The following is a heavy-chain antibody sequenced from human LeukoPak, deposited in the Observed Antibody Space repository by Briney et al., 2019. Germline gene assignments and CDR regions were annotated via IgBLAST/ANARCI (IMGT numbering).Heavy chain of an antibody. J-gene: IGHJ6*02. V-gene: IGHV4-59*01. Sequence: SETLSLTCTVSGGSISGSRTWGWVRQPPGKGPEWIGYIYYSGSTNYNPSLKSRVTISVDTSKNQFSLKLSSVTAADTAVYYCARDSDGYSYGYYYYYYGMDVWGQGTTVTVSS. CDR1: GGSISGSRT. CDR2: IYYSGST. CDR3: ARDSDGYSYGYYYYYYGMDV. D-gene: IGHD5-18*01.